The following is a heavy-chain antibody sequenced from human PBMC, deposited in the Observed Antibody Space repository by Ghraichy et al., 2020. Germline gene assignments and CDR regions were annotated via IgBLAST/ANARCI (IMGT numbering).Heavy chain of an antibody. CDR2: IYYSGST. D-gene: IGHD2-2*01. J-gene: IGHJ6*02. CDR3: ARGGIVVVPAAMYGVDYYYYGMDV. Sequence: SETLSLTCTVSGGSISSYYWSWIRQPPGKGLEWIGYIYYSGSTNYNPSLKSRVTISVDTSKNQFSLKLSSVTAADTAVYYCARGGIVVVPAAMYGVDYYYYGMDVWGQGTTVTVSS. CDR1: GGSISSYY. V-gene: IGHV4-59*01.